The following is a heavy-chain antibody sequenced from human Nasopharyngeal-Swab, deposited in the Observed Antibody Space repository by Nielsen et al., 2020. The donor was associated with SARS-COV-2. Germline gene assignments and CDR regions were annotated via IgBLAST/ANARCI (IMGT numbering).Heavy chain of an antibody. CDR3: AREGIAAAGTFDYYYYYMDV. V-gene: IGHV4-31*03. CDR2: IYYSGST. J-gene: IGHJ6*03. Sequence: SETLSLTCTVSGGSISSGGYYWSWIRQHPGKGLEGIGYIYYSGSTYYNPSLKSRVTISVDTSKNQFSLKLSSVTAADTAVYYCAREGIAAAGTFDYYYYYMDVWGKGTTVTVSS. D-gene: IGHD6-13*01. CDR1: GGSISSGGYY.